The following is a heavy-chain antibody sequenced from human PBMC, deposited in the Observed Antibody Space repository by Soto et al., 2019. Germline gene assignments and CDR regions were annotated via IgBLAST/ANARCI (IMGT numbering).Heavy chain of an antibody. Sequence: EVQLLESGGGLVQPGGSLTLSCAASGFTFSNYAMSWVRQAPGKGLEWVSAISGGGISTYYADSVRGRFTISRDNSRNPLYLRMNRLRAEDTAVYYCARAAISMVRGTNNCFDHWGHGTLVPVAS. D-gene: IGHD3-10*01. CDR1: GFTFSNYA. CDR3: ARAAISMVRGTNNCFDH. CDR2: ISGGGIST. J-gene: IGHJ5*02. V-gene: IGHV3-23*01.